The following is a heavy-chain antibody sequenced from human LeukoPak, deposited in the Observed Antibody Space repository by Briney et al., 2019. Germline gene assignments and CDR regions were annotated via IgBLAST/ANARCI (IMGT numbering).Heavy chain of an antibody. Sequence: GASVKVSCKASGYTFTGYFAHWVRQAPGQGLEWMGWISAYNGNKNYAQKFQGRVTMTTDTSTSTAYMELRSLRSDDTAVYYCARFAEYVIELDAMKYYYYYYMDVWGKGTTVTVSS. D-gene: IGHD2/OR15-2a*01. J-gene: IGHJ6*03. CDR3: ARFAEYVIELDAMKYYYYYYMDV. V-gene: IGHV1-18*04. CDR1: GYTFTGYF. CDR2: ISAYNGNK.